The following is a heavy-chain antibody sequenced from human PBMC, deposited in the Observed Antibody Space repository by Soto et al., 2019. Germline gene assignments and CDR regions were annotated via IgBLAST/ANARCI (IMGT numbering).Heavy chain of an antibody. CDR2: IWYDGSNK. D-gene: IGHD2-15*01. Sequence: QVQLVESGGGVVQPGRSLRLSCAASGFTFSSYGMHWVRQAPGKGLEWVAVIWYDGSNKYYADSVKGRFTISRDNSKNTLYLQMNSLRAEDTAVYYCARDRKEYCSGGSCYSGNWFDPWGQGTLVTVSS. V-gene: IGHV3-33*01. CDR1: GFTFSSYG. J-gene: IGHJ5*02. CDR3: ARDRKEYCSGGSCYSGNWFDP.